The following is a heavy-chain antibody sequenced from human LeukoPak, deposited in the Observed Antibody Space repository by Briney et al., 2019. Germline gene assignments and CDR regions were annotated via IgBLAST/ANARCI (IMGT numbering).Heavy chain of an antibody. CDR1: GYTFTGYY. CDR3: ARDRCSGGSCYPPYSWFDP. J-gene: IGHJ5*02. Sequence: ASVKVSCKASGYTFTGYYMHWVRQAPGQGLEWMGWINPNSGGTNYAQKFQGRVTMTRDTSISTAYMELRSLRSDDTAVYYCARDRCSGGSCYPPYSWFDPWGQGTLVTVSS. CDR2: INPNSGGT. D-gene: IGHD2-15*01. V-gene: IGHV1-2*02.